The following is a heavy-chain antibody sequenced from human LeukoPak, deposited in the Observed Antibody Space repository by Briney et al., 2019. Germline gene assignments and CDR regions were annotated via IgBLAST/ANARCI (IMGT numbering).Heavy chain of an antibody. CDR1: GGSINSGTYY. Sequence: PSQTLSLTCTVSGGSINSGTYYWSWIRQSAGKGLEWIGRIYSSGSTNYNPSLKNRVTMSVDTSKNQFSLKLSSVTAADAAVYYCARGVTTYWAFDVWGQGTMVTVSS. J-gene: IGHJ3*01. CDR2: IYSSGST. V-gene: IGHV4-61*02. CDR3: ARGVTTYWAFDV. D-gene: IGHD4-17*01.